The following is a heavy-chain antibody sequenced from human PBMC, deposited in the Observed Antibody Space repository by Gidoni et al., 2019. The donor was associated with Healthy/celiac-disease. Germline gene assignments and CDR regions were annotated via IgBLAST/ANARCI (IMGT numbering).Heavy chain of an antibody. D-gene: IGHD6-19*01. CDR3: ARGRGGGIAVAGITYYFDY. CDR2: INPSGGST. CDR1: GYTFTSYY. Sequence: QVQLVQSGAEVKKPGASVKVSCKASGYTFTSYYMHWVRQAPGQGLEWMGIINPSGGSTSYAQKFQGRVTMTRDTSTSTVYMELSSLRSEDTAVYYCARGRGGGIAVAGITYYFDYWGQGTLVTVSS. J-gene: IGHJ4*02. V-gene: IGHV1-46*01.